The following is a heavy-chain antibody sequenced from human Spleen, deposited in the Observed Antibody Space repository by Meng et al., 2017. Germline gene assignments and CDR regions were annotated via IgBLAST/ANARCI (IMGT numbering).Heavy chain of an antibody. J-gene: IGHJ4*02. Sequence: GESLKISCAASGFTFSDYYMSWIRQAPGKGLEWVSYISSSGSTIYYADSVKGRFTISRDNAKNSLYLQMNSLRAEDTAVYYCARARGYTSFFDYWGQGTLVTVSS. V-gene: IGHV3-11*01. CDR3: ARARGYTSFFDY. D-gene: IGHD5-18*01. CDR1: GFTFSDYY. CDR2: ISSSGSTI.